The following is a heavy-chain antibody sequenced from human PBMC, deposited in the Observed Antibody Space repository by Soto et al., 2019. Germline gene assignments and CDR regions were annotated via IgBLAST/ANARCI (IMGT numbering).Heavy chain of an antibody. CDR3: ARGMYRSSSNCDY. Sequence: EVQLVESGGGLVKPGGSLRLSCTASGFTFSSYSMNWVRRAPGKGLELVSSISSSSSYIYYADSVKGRFTISRDNAKNSLYLQMNRLRAEDTAVYYCARGMYRSSSNCDYWGQGTLVTVSS. J-gene: IGHJ4*02. CDR2: ISSSSSYI. D-gene: IGHD6-6*01. V-gene: IGHV3-21*01. CDR1: GFTFSSYS.